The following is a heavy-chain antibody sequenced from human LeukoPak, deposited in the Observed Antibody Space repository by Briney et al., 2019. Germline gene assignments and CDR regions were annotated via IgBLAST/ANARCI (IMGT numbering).Heavy chain of an antibody. CDR1: GGSISSYY. CDR3: ARVKYYYDSSGYYHIASGYYYYYYMDV. J-gene: IGHJ6*03. D-gene: IGHD3-22*01. V-gene: IGHV4-4*07. CDR2: IYTSGST. Sequence: PSETLSLXCTVSGGSISSYYWSWIRQPAGKGLESIGRIYTSGSTNYNPSLKSRVTMSVDTSKNQFSLKLSSVTAADTAVYYCARVKYYYDSSGYYHIASGYYYYYYMDVWGKGTTVTVSS.